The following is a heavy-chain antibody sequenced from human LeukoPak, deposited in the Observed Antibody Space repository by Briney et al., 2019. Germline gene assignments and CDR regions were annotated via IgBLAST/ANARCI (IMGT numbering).Heavy chain of an antibody. CDR3: ARHHYDSTHDAFDI. CDR2: IYYTGNA. CDR1: GDPISYYY. D-gene: IGHD3-22*01. J-gene: IGHJ3*02. V-gene: IGHV4-59*13. Sequence: TPSETLSLTCTVSGDPISYYYWSWIRQPPGKGLEWFAYIYYTGNANYNPSLKSRVTISVDTSKNQFSLKLNSVTAADTAVYYCARHHYDSTHDAFDIWGQGTMVTVSS.